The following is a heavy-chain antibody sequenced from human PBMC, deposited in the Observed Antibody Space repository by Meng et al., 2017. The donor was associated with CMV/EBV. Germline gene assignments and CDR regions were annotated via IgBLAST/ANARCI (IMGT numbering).Heavy chain of an antibody. D-gene: IGHD1-1*01. J-gene: IGHJ6*02. V-gene: IGHV3-30-3*01. CDR3: ARVGALPTFYGMDV. Sequence: GGSLRLSCAASGFTFSSYAMHWVRQAPGKGLEWVAVISYDGSNKYYADSVKGRFTISRDNSENTLYLQMNSLRAEDTAVYYCARVGALPTFYGMDVWGQGTTVTVSS. CDR2: ISYDGSNK. CDR1: GFTFSSYA.